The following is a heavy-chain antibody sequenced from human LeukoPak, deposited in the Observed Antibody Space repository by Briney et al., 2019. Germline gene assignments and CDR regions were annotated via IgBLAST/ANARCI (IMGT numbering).Heavy chain of an antibody. J-gene: IGHJ4*02. CDR2: INPSGGRT. CDR3: ARDHATIGRYDY. V-gene: IGHV1-46*01. D-gene: IGHD3-9*01. CDR1: GYTFSNYY. Sequence: ASVKVSCKASGYTFSNYYMHWVRQAPGQGLEWMGTINPSGGRTTYAQKFQGRVTMTRDTSTRTVYMELRNLRSEDTAVYCCARDHATIGRYDYWGQGTLVTVSS.